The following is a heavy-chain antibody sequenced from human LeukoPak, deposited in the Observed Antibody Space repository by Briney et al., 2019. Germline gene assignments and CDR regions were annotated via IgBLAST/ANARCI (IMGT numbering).Heavy chain of an antibody. D-gene: IGHD3-10*01. CDR3: ARTGPMVVRGVDPYYYYGMDV. CDR1: GYTFTSYG. CDR2: INPNSGGT. J-gene: IGHJ6*02. V-gene: IGHV1-2*04. Sequence: ASVTVSCTASGYTFTSYGISWVRQAPGQGLEWMGWINPNSGGTNYAQKFQGWVTMTRDTSISTAYMELSRLRSDDTAVYYCARTGPMVVRGVDPYYYYGMDVWGQGTTVTVSS.